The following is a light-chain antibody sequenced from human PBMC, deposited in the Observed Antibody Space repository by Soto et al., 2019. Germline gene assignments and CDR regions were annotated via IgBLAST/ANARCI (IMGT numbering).Light chain of an antibody. J-gene: IGKJ5*01. Sequence: ENVLTQSPGTLSLSPGERATLSCRASQSVSDNYLAWYQQKPGQAPRLLLYEISARATGIPDRFSGSGSGTDFTLTISRLEPEDFAVYYCQHYGGSPRTFGQGTRLEIK. CDR1: QSVSDNY. V-gene: IGKV3-20*01. CDR3: QHYGGSPRT. CDR2: EIS.